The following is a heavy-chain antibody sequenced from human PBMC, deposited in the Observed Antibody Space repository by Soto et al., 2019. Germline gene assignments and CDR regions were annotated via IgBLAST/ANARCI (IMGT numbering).Heavy chain of an antibody. D-gene: IGHD5-12*01. Sequence: QVQLVQSGAEVKKPGSSVKVSCKASGGTFSSYAISWVRQAPGQGLEWMGGIIPIFGTANYAQKFQGRVTITADESTSTAYMELSSLRSEDTAVYYCAYLPLRDGYTPEATYYYYYGMDVWGQGTTVTVSS. CDR2: IIPIFGTA. CDR3: AYLPLRDGYTPEATYYYYYGMDV. J-gene: IGHJ6*02. V-gene: IGHV1-69*12. CDR1: GGTFSSYA.